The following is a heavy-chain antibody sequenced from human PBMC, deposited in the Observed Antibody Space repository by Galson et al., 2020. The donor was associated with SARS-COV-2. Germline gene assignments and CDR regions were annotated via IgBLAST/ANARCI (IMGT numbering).Heavy chain of an antibody. CDR2: ISYDGSNK. J-gene: IGHJ3*02. V-gene: IGHV3-30*04. CDR1: GFTFSSYA. D-gene: IGHD1-26*01. CDR3: AREGIVGAGHDAFDI. Sequence: GGSLRLSCAASGFTFSSYAMHWVRQAPGKGLEWVAVISYDGSNKYYADSVKGRFTISRDNSKNTLYLQMNSLRAEDTAVYYCAREGIVGAGHDAFDIWGQGQWSPSLQ.